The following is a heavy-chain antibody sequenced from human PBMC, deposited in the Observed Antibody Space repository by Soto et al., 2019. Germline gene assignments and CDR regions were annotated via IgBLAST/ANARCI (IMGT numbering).Heavy chain of an antibody. Sequence: GGSLRLSCAASGFTFSSYAMSWVRQAPGKGLEWVSAISGSGGSTYYADSVKGRFTISRDNSKNTLYLQMNSLRAEDTAVYYCAKDIMSYDYVWGSYRYGPLDYWGQGTLVTV. CDR1: GFTFSSYA. CDR2: ISGSGGST. J-gene: IGHJ4*02. D-gene: IGHD3-16*02. CDR3: AKDIMSYDYVWGSYRYGPLDY. V-gene: IGHV3-23*01.